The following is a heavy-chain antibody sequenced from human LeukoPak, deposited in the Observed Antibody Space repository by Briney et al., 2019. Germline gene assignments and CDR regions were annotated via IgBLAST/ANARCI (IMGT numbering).Heavy chain of an antibody. CDR2: ISSSSSYI. Sequence: GGSLRLSCAASGFTFSTYSVNWVRQAPGKGLEWVSSISSSSSYIYYADSVKGRFTISRDNAKNSLYLQMNSLRAEDTAVYYCARDKYSGSYQGAFDIWGQGTMVTVSS. V-gene: IGHV3-21*01. CDR3: ARDKYSGSYQGAFDI. D-gene: IGHD1-26*01. CDR1: GFTFSTYS. J-gene: IGHJ3*02.